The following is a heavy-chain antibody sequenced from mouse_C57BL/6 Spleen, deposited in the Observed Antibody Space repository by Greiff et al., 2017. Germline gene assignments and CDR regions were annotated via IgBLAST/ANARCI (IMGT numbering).Heavy chain of an antibody. D-gene: IGHD1-1*01. Sequence: EVKLMESGGGLVKPGGSLKLSCAASGFTFSDYGMHWVRQAPEKGLEWVAYISSGSSTIYYADTVKGRFTISRDNAKNTLFLQMTSLRSEDTAMYYCARGDYYGSSYGWFAYWGQGTLVTVSA. CDR3: ARGDYYGSSYGWFAY. CDR1: GFTFSDYG. V-gene: IGHV5-17*01. J-gene: IGHJ3*01. CDR2: ISSGSSTI.